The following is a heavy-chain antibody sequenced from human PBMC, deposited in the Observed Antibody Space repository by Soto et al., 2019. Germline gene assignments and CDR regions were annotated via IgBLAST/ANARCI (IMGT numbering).Heavy chain of an antibody. CDR1: GDGVSSNSAA. J-gene: IGHJ3*02. CDR3: AREAVVVVAATLIRGLHDAFDI. Sequence: SQTLSLTCAISGDGVSSNSAAWNWIRQSPSRGLEWLGRTYYRSKWYNDYAVSVKSRITINPDTSKNQFSLQLNSVTPEDTAVYYCAREAVVVVAATLIRGLHDAFDIWGQGTMVTVSS. V-gene: IGHV6-1*01. CDR2: TYYRSKWYN. D-gene: IGHD2-15*01.